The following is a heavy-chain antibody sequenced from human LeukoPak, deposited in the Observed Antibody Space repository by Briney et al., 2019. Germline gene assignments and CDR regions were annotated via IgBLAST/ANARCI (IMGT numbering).Heavy chain of an antibody. D-gene: IGHD3-22*01. Sequence: AGGSLRLSCAASGFTFRSYGMNWVRQGPGKGLEWVAVIWDDGRKKYYADPVKGRFTISRDNSKNTLFLQMNSLRAEDTAVYYCARDESSDHLHFDSWGQGTLVTVSS. V-gene: IGHV3-33*01. CDR1: GFTFRSYG. J-gene: IGHJ4*02. CDR3: ARDESSDHLHFDS. CDR2: IWDDGRKK.